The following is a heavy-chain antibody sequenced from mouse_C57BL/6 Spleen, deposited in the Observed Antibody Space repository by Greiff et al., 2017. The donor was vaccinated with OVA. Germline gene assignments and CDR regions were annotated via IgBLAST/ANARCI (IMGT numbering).Heavy chain of an antibody. J-gene: IGHJ3*01. D-gene: IGHD3-2*02. CDR1: GYAFSSYW. Sequence: QVQLQQSGAELVKPGASVKISCKASGYAFSSYWMNWVKQRPGKGLEWIGQIYPGDGDTNYNGKFKGKAILTADKSSSTAYMQLSSLTSEDSAVYFCARDSSGAWFAYWGQGTLVTVSA. V-gene: IGHV1-80*01. CDR3: ARDSSGAWFAY. CDR2: IYPGDGDT.